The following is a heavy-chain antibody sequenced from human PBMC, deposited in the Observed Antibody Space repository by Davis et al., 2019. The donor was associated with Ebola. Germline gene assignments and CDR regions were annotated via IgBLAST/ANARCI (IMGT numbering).Heavy chain of an antibody. D-gene: IGHD2-15*01. J-gene: IGHJ3*02. Sequence: ASVKVSCKASGYTFTSYAMNWVRQAPGQGLEWMGWINTHTGTPAYAQGFTGRFVFSLDTSVSTAYLEISSLKAEDTAVYYCVRYCSGGNCYGAAFDIWGQGALVTVSS. CDR1: GYTFTSYA. V-gene: IGHV7-4-1*02. CDR2: INTHTGTP. CDR3: VRYCSGGNCYGAAFDI.